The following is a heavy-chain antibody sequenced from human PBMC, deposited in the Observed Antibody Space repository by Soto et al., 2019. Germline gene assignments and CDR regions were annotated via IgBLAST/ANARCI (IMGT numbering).Heavy chain of an antibody. CDR2: INPKSGGT. J-gene: IGHJ6*02. Sequence: QVQLVQSGAEVKKPGASVRVSCKASGYSFTDYHIHWVRQAPGQGLEWLGRINPKSGGTSTEQKFRGWVTMTRDRSISTVYMELTRLRSDDTAVYFCARGHSTDCSNGVCSFFYNHEMDVWGQGTTVTVSS. CDR3: ARGHSTDCSNGVCSFFYNHEMDV. D-gene: IGHD2-8*01. CDR1: GYSFTDYH. V-gene: IGHV1-2*04.